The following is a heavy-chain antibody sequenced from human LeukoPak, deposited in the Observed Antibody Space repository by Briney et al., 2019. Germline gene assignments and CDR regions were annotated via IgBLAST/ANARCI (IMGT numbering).Heavy chain of an antibody. V-gene: IGHV3-66*01. CDR2: IYSGGNT. D-gene: IGHD3-9*01. Sequence: GGSLRLSCTTSGFTVSNNYMSWVRQAPGKGLEWVSVIYSGGNTFYADFVKGRFTISRDNSKNTVYLQINSLRAEDTAVYYCARDRDAGGFDIWGQGTLVTVSS. CDR1: GFTVSNNY. CDR3: ARDRDAGGFDI. J-gene: IGHJ4*02.